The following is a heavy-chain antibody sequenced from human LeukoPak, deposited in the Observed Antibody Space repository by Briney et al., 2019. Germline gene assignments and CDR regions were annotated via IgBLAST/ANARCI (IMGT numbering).Heavy chain of an antibody. CDR2: LYTSGTT. Sequence: SETLSLTCTVSGGSISSYYWSWIRHPPGKGLEGSGYLYTSGTTNYNPSLKSRVTISVDTSKNQFSLKLSSVTAADTAVYYCARHLVGWFDPWGQGTLVTVSS. D-gene: IGHD6-6*01. J-gene: IGHJ5*02. V-gene: IGHV4-4*09. CDR3: ARHLVGWFDP. CDR1: GGSISSYY.